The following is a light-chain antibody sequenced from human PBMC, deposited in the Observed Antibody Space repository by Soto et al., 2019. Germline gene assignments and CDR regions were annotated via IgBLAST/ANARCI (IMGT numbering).Light chain of an antibody. V-gene: IGKV1-5*03. J-gene: IGKJ5*01. CDR3: QQYGSSHT. CDR1: QRTSGW. CDR2: KVS. Sequence: EIQMTQSPSNLSASVGDRVTITFWASQRTSGWLAWYQQKPGKAPKLLMYKVSTLESGVPSRFSGSGSETDFTLTISSLQPDDFAVYYCQQYGSSHTFGQGTRLEIK.